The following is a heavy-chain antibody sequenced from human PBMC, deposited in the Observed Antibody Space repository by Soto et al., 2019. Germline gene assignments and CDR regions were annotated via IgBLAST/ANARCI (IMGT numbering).Heavy chain of an antibody. D-gene: IGHD3-22*01. CDR1: GGSVSSGSYY. CDR3: ARGGLYYDSSGYYTTPYDY. J-gene: IGHJ4*02. CDR2: IYYSGST. Sequence: SETLSLTCTVSGGSVSSGSYYWSWIRQPPGKGLEWIGYIYYSGSTNYNPSLKSRVTISVDTSKNQFSLKLSSVTAADTAVYYCARGGLYYDSSGYYTTPYDYWGQGTLVTVSS. V-gene: IGHV4-61*01.